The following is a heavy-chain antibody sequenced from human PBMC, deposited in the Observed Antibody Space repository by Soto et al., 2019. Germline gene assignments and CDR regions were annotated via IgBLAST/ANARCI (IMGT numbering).Heavy chain of an antibody. CDR2: INAGNGNT. CDR3: AGTYYYGSGSYWGAFDI. J-gene: IGHJ3*02. D-gene: IGHD3-10*01. Sequence: QVQLVQSGAEVKKPGASVKVSCKASGYTFTSYAMHWVRQAPGQRLDRMGWINAGNGNTKYSQTFQGRVTITRDTSASTAYMELSSLRSEDTAVYYCAGTYYYGSGSYWGAFDIWGQGTMVTVSS. V-gene: IGHV1-3*01. CDR1: GYTFTSYA.